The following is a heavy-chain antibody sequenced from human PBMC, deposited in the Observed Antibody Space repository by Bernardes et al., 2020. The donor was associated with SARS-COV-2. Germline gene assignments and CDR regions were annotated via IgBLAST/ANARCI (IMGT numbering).Heavy chain of an antibody. CDR2: IDWDDDK. D-gene: IGHD3-3*01. V-gene: IGHV2-70*01. Sequence: SGPTLVKPTQTLTLTCTFSGFSLSTSGMCVSWIRQPPGKALEWLALIDWDDDKYYSTSLKTRLTISKDTSKNQVVLTMTNMDPVDTATYYCARIASEGLSYYYYGMDVWGQGTTVTVSS. CDR3: ARIASEGLSYYYYGMDV. J-gene: IGHJ6*02. CDR1: GFSLSTSGMC.